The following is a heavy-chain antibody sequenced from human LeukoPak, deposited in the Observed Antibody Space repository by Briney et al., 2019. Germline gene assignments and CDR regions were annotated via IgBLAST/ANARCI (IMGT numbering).Heavy chain of an antibody. CDR1: GGSISSGDYY. D-gene: IGHD6-19*01. CDR3: ARRRGSGWYYFDY. CDR2: IYYSGST. J-gene: IGHJ4*02. Sequence: SQTLSLTCTVSGGSISSGDYYWSWIRQPPGKGLEWIGYIYYSGSTYYNPSLKSRVTISVDTSKNQFSLKLSSVTAADTAVYYCARRRGSGWYYFDYWGQGTLVTVSS. V-gene: IGHV4-30-4*01.